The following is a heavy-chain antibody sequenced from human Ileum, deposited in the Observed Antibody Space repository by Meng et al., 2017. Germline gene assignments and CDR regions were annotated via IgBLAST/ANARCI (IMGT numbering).Heavy chain of an antibody. J-gene: IGHJ4*02. CDR2: ISPDGSLK. CDR1: GST. V-gene: IGHV3-30*01. CDR3: AREGYSSGFAGIFDY. Sequence: GVSLRLSCAASGSTIHWVRQASGKGLEWVAAISPDGSLKLYADSVKGRFTISRDNSENTVDLQMNSLTTDDTAVYYCAREGYSSGFAGIFDYWGQGTLVNGAS. D-gene: IGHD3-22*01.